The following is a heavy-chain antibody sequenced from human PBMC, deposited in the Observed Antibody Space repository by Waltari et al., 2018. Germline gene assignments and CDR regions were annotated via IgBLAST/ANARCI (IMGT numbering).Heavy chain of an antibody. CDR3: ARIGEGYYFDY. CDR2: IDWDDDK. CDR1: GFSLSTRGMR. J-gene: IGHJ4*02. V-gene: IGHV2-70*04. Sequence: QVTLKESGPALVKPTQTLTLTCTFSGFSLSTRGMRVSWIRQPPGKALEWLARIDWDDDKFYSTSLKTRLTISKDTSKNQVVLTMTNMDPVDTATYYCARIGEGYYFDYWGQGTLVTVSS.